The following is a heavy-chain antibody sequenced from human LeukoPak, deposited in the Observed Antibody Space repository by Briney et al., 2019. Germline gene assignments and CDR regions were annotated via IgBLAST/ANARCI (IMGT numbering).Heavy chain of an antibody. CDR3: ARGLGRQDFWSGYFNHYFDY. CDR2: IYHSGST. D-gene: IGHD3-3*01. J-gene: IGHJ4*02. CDR1: GGSISSGDSS. V-gene: IGHV4-30-2*01. Sequence: SQTLSLTCAVSGGSISSGDSSWSWIRQPPGKGLEWIGYIYHSGSTYYNPSLKSRVTISVDRSKNQFSLKLSSVTAADTAVYYCARGLGRQDFWSGYFNHYFDYWGQGTLVTVSS.